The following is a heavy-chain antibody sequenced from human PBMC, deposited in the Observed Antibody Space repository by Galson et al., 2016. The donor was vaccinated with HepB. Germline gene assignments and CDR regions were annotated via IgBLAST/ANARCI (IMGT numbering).Heavy chain of an antibody. CDR2: VSSSATTI. D-gene: IGHD6-25*01. Sequence: SLRLSCAASGFTFSDYFISWIRQAPGKGLEWLSCVSSSATTIYSADSVKGRFTISRDNSRSILYLQMNSLRREDTAIYYCARSVSSAWHTFDSWGQGTLAPVSS. CDR1: GFTFSDYF. CDR3: ARSVSSAWHTFDS. J-gene: IGHJ4*02. V-gene: IGHV3-11*01.